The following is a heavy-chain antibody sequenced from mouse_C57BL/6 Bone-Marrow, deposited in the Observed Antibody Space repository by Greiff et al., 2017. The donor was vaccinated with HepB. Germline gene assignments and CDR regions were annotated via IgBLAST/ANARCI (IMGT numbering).Heavy chain of an antibody. J-gene: IGHJ2*01. V-gene: IGHV1-19*01. Sequence: VQLQQSGPVLVKPGASVKMSCKASGYTFTDYYMNWVKQSHGKSLEWIGVINPYNGGTSYNQKFKGKATLTVDKSSSSAYMELNSLTSEDSAVYYCARAPPITTVDYWGQGTTLTVSS. CDR2: INPYNGGT. D-gene: IGHD1-1*01. CDR3: ARAPPITTVDY. CDR1: GYTFTDYY.